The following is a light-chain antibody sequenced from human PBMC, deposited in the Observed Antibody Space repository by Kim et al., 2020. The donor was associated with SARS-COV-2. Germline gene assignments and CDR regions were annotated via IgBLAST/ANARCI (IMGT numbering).Light chain of an antibody. J-gene: IGLJ3*02. CDR1: SSNIGAGYD. CDR2: GNT. Sequence: QSVLTQPPSVSGAPGQRVTIACTGTSSNIGAGYDVHWYQQLPGTAPKLLMYGNTNRPSGVPDRFSGSKSGTSASLAITGLQAEDEADYYCQSYDSSLGGSRVFGGGTKVTVL. CDR3: QSYDSSLGGSRV. V-gene: IGLV1-40*01.